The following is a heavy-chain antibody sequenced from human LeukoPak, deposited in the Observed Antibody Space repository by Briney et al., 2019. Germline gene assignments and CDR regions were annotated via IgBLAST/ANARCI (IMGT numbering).Heavy chain of an antibody. V-gene: IGHV1-69*06. D-gene: IGHD2-2*02. CDR3: AGSYCSSTSCYTAFDI. CDR1: GGTFISYA. CDR2: IIPIFGTA. Sequence: SVKVSCKASGGTFISYAISWVRQAPGQGLEWMGGIIPIFGTANYAQKFQGRVTITADKSTSTAYMELSSLRSEDTAVYYCAGSYCSSTSCYTAFDIWGQGTMVTVSS. J-gene: IGHJ3*02.